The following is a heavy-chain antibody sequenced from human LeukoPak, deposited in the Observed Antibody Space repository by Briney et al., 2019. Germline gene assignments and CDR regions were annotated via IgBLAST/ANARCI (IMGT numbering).Heavy chain of an antibody. CDR2: ISSSTSYI. CDR1: GFTVNNNY. CDR3: ARAGGSTVSHSDY. D-gene: IGHD4-17*01. Sequence: PGGSLRLSCAASGFTVNNNYMTWVRQAPGKGLEWVSSISSSTSYIYYADSVKGRFTISKDNAKNSLYLQMNSLRAEDTAVYYCARAGGSTVSHSDYWGQGTLVTVSS. J-gene: IGHJ4*02. V-gene: IGHV3-21*01.